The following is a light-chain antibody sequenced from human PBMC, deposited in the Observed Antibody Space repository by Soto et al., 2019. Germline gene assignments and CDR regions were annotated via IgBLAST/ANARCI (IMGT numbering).Light chain of an antibody. CDR1: QGINSW. CDR3: QQPPYT. Sequence: DIQMTQSPSSVSASVGDRVTMTCRASQGINSWLAWYQQKPGKAPKLLIYAASNLQSGVPSRFSGSGSGTDFTLTISSLQPEDFATYYCQQPPYTFGPGTKVDIK. V-gene: IGKV1-12*01. J-gene: IGKJ3*01. CDR2: AAS.